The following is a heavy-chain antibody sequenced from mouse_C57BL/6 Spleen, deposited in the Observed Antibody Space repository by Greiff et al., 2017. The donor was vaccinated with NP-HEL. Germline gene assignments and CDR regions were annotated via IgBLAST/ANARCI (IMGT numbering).Heavy chain of an antibody. CDR3: ARWDYGSAPPFDY. Sequence: EVQLQQSGPVLVKPGASVKMSCKASGYTFTDYYMNWVKQSHGKSLEWIGVINPYNGGTSYNQKFKGKATLTVDKSSSTAYMELNSLTSEDSAVYYCARWDYGSAPPFDYWGQGTTLTVSS. D-gene: IGHD1-1*01. J-gene: IGHJ2*01. V-gene: IGHV1-19*01. CDR2: INPYNGGT. CDR1: GYTFTDYY.